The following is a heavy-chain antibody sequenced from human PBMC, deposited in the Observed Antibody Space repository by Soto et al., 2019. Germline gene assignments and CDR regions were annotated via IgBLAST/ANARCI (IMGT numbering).Heavy chain of an antibody. Sequence: PSETLSLTCTVSGGSISSISYYWGWIRQPPGKGLEWIGSIYYSGSTYYNPSLKSRVTISVDTSKNQFSLKLSSVTAADTAVYYCARALVVVAATHSWFDPWGQGTLVTVSS. D-gene: IGHD2-15*01. CDR1: GGSISSISYY. V-gene: IGHV4-39*01. CDR3: ARALVVVAATHSWFDP. J-gene: IGHJ5*02. CDR2: IYYSGST.